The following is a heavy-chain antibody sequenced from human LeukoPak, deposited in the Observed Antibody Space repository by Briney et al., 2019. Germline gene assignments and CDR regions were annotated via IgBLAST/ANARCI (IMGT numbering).Heavy chain of an antibody. V-gene: IGHV3-30*04. D-gene: IGHD3-16*02. CDR1: GFTFSSYA. Sequence: GRSLRLSCAASGFTFSSYAMHWVRQAPGKGLEWVAVISYDGSNKYYADSVKGRFTISRDNSKNTLYLQMNSLRAEDTAVYYCAREVFRRLGELSIGHFDYWGQGTLVTVSS. CDR3: AREVFRRLGELSIGHFDY. CDR2: ISYDGSNK. J-gene: IGHJ4*02.